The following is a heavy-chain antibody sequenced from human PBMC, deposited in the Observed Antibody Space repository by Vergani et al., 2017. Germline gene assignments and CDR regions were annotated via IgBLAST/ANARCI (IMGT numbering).Heavy chain of an antibody. Sequence: QVKLQESGPGLVKPSETLSLTCTVSGASVHSYYWSWILQPPGKRLEWMGYVSFRGDTLYDPSVKGRMTISLNTSSNQFSLYLTSVTAADTAVYNCARSRIYYGAGSPDYWGQGTLVTVSS. CDR2: VSFRGDT. V-gene: IGHV4-59*02. CDR3: ARSRIYYGAGSPDY. J-gene: IGHJ4*02. CDR1: GASVHSYY. D-gene: IGHD3-10*01.